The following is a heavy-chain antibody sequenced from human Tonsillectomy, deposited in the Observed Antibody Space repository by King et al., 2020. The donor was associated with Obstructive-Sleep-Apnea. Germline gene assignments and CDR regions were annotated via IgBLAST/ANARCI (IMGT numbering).Heavy chain of an antibody. CDR3: ARGEKGITAAGNLYYFYYGLDV. J-gene: IGHJ6*02. CDR2: IFSNDEK. CDR1: GFSLNTSRMG. D-gene: IGHD6-13*01. Sequence: VTLKESGPVLVKPTETLTLTCTVSGFSLNTSRMGVSWIRQPPGKALEWLAHIFSNDEKSYSVSLKSRLTISKDTSRSQVVLTMTNMDPVDTATFYCARGEKGITAAGNLYYFYYGLDVWGQGTTVTVSS. V-gene: IGHV2-26*01.